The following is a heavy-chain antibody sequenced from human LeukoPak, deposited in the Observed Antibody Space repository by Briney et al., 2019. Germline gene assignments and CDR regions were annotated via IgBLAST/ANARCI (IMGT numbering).Heavy chain of an antibody. CDR1: VFTFSSYS. Sequence: GGSLRLSCAASVFTFSSYSMNWVRQAPGKGLEWVSSINSGSKYIYNADSVKGRFAISRDNVKNSLYLQMNSLRAEDTAVYYCARALSYSYGSMDFWGQGTLVIVSS. CDR3: ARALSYSYGSMDF. V-gene: IGHV3-21*01. D-gene: IGHD5-18*01. CDR2: INSGSKYI. J-gene: IGHJ1*01.